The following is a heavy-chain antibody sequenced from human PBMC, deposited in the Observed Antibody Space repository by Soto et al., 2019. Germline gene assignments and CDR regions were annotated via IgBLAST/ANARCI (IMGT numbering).Heavy chain of an antibody. D-gene: IGHD2-2*01. CDR1: GFTFSSYA. Sequence: QVQLVESGGGVVQPGRSLRLSCAASGFTFSSYAMHWVRQAPGKGLEWVAVISYDGSNKYYADSVKSRFTISRDNSKNTLYMQMNSLRAEDTAVYYCARDSLPTGTSCYACYYYGMDVWGQGTTVTVSS. CDR3: ARDSLPTGTSCYACYYYGMDV. V-gene: IGHV3-30-3*01. CDR2: ISYDGSNK. J-gene: IGHJ6*02.